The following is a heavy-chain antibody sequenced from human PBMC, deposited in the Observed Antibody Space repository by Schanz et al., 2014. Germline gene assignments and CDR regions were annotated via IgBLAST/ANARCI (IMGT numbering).Heavy chain of an antibody. Sequence: VQLVESGGGLVQPGGSLRLSCAASGFTFSSYAMSWVRQAPGKGLEWVAAVSSRSDEIKYADSVRGRFTISRDNSKNTLYLQMNSLRAEDTAVYYCAKVRFWELRAFDIWGQGTMVTVSS. D-gene: IGHD3-10*01. CDR1: GFTFSSYA. V-gene: IGHV3-23*04. J-gene: IGHJ3*02. CDR3: AKVRFWELRAFDI. CDR2: VSSRSDEI.